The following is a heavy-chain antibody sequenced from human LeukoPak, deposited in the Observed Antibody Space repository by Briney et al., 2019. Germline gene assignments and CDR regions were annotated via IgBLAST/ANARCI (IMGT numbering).Heavy chain of an antibody. D-gene: IGHD6-19*01. CDR3: ANARQWLAFDY. Sequence: SETLSLTCTVSGGSISSGGYYWSWIRQHPGKGLEWIGYIYYSGSTYYNPSLKSRVTISVDTSKNQFSLKLNSVTAADTAVYYCANARQWLAFDYWGQGTLVTVSS. CDR1: GGSISSGGYY. J-gene: IGHJ4*02. V-gene: IGHV4-31*03. CDR2: IYYSGST.